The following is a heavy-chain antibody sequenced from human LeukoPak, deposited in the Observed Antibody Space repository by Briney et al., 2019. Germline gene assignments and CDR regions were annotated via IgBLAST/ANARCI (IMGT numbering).Heavy chain of an antibody. V-gene: IGHV1-46*01. Sequence: GASVKVSCKASGYTFTSYYMHWVRQAPGQGLEWMGIINPSGGSTSYAQKFQGRATMTRDTSTSTVYMELSSLRSEDTAVYYCARGGATGGYSTPNWFDPWGQGTLVTVSS. D-gene: IGHD2-15*01. CDR3: ARGGATGGYSTPNWFDP. CDR1: GYTFTSYY. J-gene: IGHJ5*02. CDR2: INPSGGST.